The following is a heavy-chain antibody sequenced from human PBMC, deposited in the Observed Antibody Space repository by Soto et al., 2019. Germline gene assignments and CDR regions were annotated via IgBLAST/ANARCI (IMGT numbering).Heavy chain of an antibody. CDR2: ISGSGGST. V-gene: IGHV3-23*01. Sequence: GGSLRLSCAASGFTFSSYAMSWVRQAPGKGLEWVSAISGSGGSTYYADSVKGRFTISRDNSKNTLYLQMNSLRAEGTAVYYCANGRIAVAGPHFDYWGQGTLVTVSS. CDR1: GFTFSSYA. D-gene: IGHD6-19*01. CDR3: ANGRIAVAGPHFDY. J-gene: IGHJ4*02.